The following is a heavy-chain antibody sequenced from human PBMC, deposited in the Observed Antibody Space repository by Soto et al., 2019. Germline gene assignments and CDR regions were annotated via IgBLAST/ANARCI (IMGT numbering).Heavy chain of an antibody. Sequence: QVQLVQSGAEVKEPGASVTVSCRASGDRFTDYYMHWVRQAPGQGLEWMGWINPNSGVTKYAQKFQGWVTMTRDTSIRTAYMNLSRLGFDDTAIYYCARESGGATATLDYYYFYMDVWGTGTTVTVSS. V-gene: IGHV1-2*04. J-gene: IGHJ6*03. CDR3: ARESGGATATLDYYYFYMDV. CDR2: INPNSGVT. D-gene: IGHD1-26*01. CDR1: GDRFTDYY.